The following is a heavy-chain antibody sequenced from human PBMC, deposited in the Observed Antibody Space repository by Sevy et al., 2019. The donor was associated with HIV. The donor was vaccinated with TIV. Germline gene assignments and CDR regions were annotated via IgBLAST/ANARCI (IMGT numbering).Heavy chain of an antibody. Sequence: GTLRLSCAVSGFSFDSYGMTWVRQAPGKGLEWVSAISGSGTRTYYADSVKGRFIISRDNSKNTLGLEMNSLRAEDTASYYCGKGGGGHYDPDEIAYYFYYYNMDVWGKGTTVTVSS. J-gene: IGHJ6*03. V-gene: IGHV3-23*01. CDR1: GFSFDSYG. CDR2: ISGSGTRT. CDR3: GKGGGGHYDPDEIAYYFYYYNMDV. D-gene: IGHD3-22*01.